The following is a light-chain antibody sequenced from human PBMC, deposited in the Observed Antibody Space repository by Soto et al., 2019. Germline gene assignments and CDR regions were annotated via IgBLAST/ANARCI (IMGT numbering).Light chain of an antibody. CDR3: QRYDSSPPGT. Sequence: EIVLTQSPGTLSLSPGERATLSCRASQSVSSSYLAWYQQKPGQAPRLLIYGASSRTTGIPDRFSGSASGTYFTPTISRLEPEDFAVYCWQRYDSSPPGTFGQGTKVEIK. V-gene: IGKV3-20*01. CDR1: QSVSSSY. CDR2: GAS. J-gene: IGKJ1*01.